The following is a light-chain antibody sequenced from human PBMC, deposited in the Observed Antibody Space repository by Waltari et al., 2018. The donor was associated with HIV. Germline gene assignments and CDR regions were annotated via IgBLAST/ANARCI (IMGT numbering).Light chain of an antibody. CDR2: EVS. J-gene: IGLJ3*02. Sequence: QSALTQPASVSGSPGQSIAISCTGTSRDVGGYNYVSWYQHHPGKAPKVIIYEVSNRPSGVSNRFSGSKSGNTASLTISGLQAEDEGDYYCSSYTSSTTWVFGGGTKLTVL. V-gene: IGLV2-14*01. CDR1: SRDVGGYNY. CDR3: SSYTSSTTWV.